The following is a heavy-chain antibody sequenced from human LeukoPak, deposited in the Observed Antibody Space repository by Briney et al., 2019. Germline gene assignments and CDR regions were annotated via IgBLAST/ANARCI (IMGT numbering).Heavy chain of an antibody. V-gene: IGHV3-72*01. Sequence: PGGSLRLSCAASGSSFSDHYMDWVRQAPGKGLEWAGRIRNKANSYTTEYAASVKGRFTISRDDSKNSLYLQMNSLKTEDTAVYYCARRKPGDGLDVWGQGTTVTVSS. CDR3: ARRKPGDGLDV. D-gene: IGHD1-1*01. CDR2: IRNKANSYTT. J-gene: IGHJ6*02. CDR1: GSSFSDHY.